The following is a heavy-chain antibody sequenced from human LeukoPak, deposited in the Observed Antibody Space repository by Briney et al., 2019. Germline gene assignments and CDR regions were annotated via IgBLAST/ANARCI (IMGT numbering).Heavy chain of an antibody. CDR1: GGSISSYY. D-gene: IGHD2-2*01. V-gene: IGHV4-4*07. CDR3: VRTRLSDHIVPAAERADDACDM. CDR2: IYTSGST. J-gene: IGHJ3*02. Sequence: SETLSLTCTVSGGSISSYYWSWIRQPAGKGLEWIGRIYTSGSTNYNPSLKSRVTMSVDTSKNQFSLKLSSVTAADTAVYFCVRTRLSDHIVPAAERADDACDMWGQGTMVTVSS.